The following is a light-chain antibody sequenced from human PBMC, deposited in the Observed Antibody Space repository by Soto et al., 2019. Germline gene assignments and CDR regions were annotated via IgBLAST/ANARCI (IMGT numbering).Light chain of an antibody. CDR2: DTY. CDR1: QSVSSSY. Sequence: VVLTQSPATLSLSPGERGSLSCGASQSVSSSYVAWYQHKPGLAHRLLIHDTYSRATGIPDRFSGSGSGTDFTLTIRRLEPEDFAVYYCQQYDSSPKTFGQGTKVDI. J-gene: IGKJ1*01. CDR3: QQYDSSPKT. V-gene: IGKV3D-20*01.